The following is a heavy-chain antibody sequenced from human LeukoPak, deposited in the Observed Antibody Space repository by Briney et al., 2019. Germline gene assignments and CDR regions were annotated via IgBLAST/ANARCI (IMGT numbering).Heavy chain of an antibody. V-gene: IGHV1-69*06. D-gene: IGHD1-26*01. CDR2: IIPIFGTA. J-gene: IGHJ6*03. CDR1: GGTFSSYA. CDR3: AGFRGWGFYYYMDV. Sequence: SVKVSCKASGGTFSSYAISWVRQAPGQGLEWMGGIIPIFGTANYAQKFQGRVTITADKSTSTAYMELSSLRSEDTAVYYCAGFRGWGFYYYMDVWGKGTTVTVSS.